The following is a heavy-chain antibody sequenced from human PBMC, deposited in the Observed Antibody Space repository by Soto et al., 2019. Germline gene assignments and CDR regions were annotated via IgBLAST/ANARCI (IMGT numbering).Heavy chain of an antibody. D-gene: IGHD2-8*02. CDR2: INHSGST. CDR1: GGSFSGYY. V-gene: IGHV4-34*01. Sequence: SETLSLTCAVYGGSFSGYYWSWIRQPPGEGLEWIGEINHSGSTNYNPSLKSRVTISVDTSKNQFSLKLSSVTAADTAVYYCARGVAYAGWFDPWGQGTLVTVSS. CDR3: ARGVAYAGWFDP. J-gene: IGHJ5*02.